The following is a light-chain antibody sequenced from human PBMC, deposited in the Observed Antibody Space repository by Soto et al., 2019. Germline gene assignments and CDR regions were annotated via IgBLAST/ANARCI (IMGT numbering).Light chain of an antibody. V-gene: IGLV2-11*01. Sequence: QSALTQPRSVSGSPGQSVTISCTGTSSDVGGYNFVSWYQHHPGKAPILIIYDVSKRPSGVPDRFSGSKSGNTASLTISGLQADDEADYYCCSYAGSFTLVFGGGTKLTVL. CDR2: DVS. CDR3: CSYAGSFTLV. J-gene: IGLJ3*02. CDR1: SSDVGGYNF.